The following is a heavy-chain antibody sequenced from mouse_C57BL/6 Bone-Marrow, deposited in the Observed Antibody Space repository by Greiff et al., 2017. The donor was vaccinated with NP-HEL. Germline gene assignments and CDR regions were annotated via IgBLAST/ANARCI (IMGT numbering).Heavy chain of an antibody. V-gene: IGHV3-6*01. Sequence: DVQLQESGPGLVKPSQSLSLTCSVTGYSITSGYYWNWIRQFPGNKLEWMGYISYDGSNNYNPSLKNRISITRDTSKNQFFLKLNSVTTEDTATYYCARDLRLRAMDYWGQGTSVTVSS. CDR3: ARDLRLRAMDY. J-gene: IGHJ4*01. CDR2: ISYDGSN. D-gene: IGHD2-4*01. CDR1: GYSITSGYY.